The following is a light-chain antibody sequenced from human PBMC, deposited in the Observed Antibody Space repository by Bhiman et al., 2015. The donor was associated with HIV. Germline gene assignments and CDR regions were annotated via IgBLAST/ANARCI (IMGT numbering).Light chain of an antibody. Sequence: QSALTQPASVSGSPGQSITISCTGTASDVGNYDLVSWYQQYPGTAPKLLIFEVTKRPSWVSNRFSGSKSGTSASLAITGLQAEDEADYYCQSYDSGLSGSAFGGGTKLTVL. J-gene: IGLJ2*01. CDR1: ASDVGNYDL. CDR3: QSYDSGLSGSA. CDR2: EVT. V-gene: IGLV2-23*02.